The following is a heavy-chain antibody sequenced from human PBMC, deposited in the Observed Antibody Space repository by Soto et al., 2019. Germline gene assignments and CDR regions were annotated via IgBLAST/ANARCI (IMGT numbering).Heavy chain of an antibody. J-gene: IGHJ6*02. Sequence: QVQLVQSGAEVKKPGSSVKVSCKASGGTFSSYAISWVRQAPGQGLEWMGGIIPIFGTANYAQKFQGRVTITADESTSIAYMELSSLRSEDTAVYYCAGMVRGVIGYYYYGMDVWGQGTTVTVSS. D-gene: IGHD3-10*01. CDR2: IIPIFGTA. CDR3: AGMVRGVIGYYYYGMDV. V-gene: IGHV1-69*01. CDR1: GGTFSSYA.